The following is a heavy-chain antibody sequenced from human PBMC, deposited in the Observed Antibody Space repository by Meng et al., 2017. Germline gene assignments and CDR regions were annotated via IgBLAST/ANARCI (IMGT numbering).Heavy chain of an antibody. Sequence: RKVCGGGVVPPGVCRKLFCAVSGLVYRESPIHWVTQSSGRGLEEVDVSERKGKNYATTYDASLSGRFTISRYKQRITASLQIDSLNTEDTAMCYCTRDAVLLNWLDPWGQGTLVTVSS. V-gene: IGHV3-73*02. CDR3: TRDAVLLNWLDP. CDR1: GLVYRESP. CDR2: SERKGKNYAT. J-gene: IGHJ5*02. D-gene: IGHD2/OR15-2a*01.